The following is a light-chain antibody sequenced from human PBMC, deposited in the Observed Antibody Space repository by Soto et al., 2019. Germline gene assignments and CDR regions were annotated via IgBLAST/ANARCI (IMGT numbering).Light chain of an antibody. CDR3: QQSYSTPLT. CDR1: QSVSSN. J-gene: IGKJ4*01. CDR2: GAS. V-gene: IGKV3-15*01. Sequence: IVVTESPGNLSVSXXERATLSCRASQSVSSNLAWYQQKPGQAPRLLIYGASTRATGIPARFSGSGSGTEFTLTISSLQPEDFATYYCQQSYSTPLTVGGGTKVDIK.